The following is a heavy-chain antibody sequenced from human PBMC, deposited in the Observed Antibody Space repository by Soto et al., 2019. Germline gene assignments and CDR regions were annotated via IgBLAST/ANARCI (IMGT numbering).Heavy chain of an antibody. J-gene: IGHJ6*02. CDR2: IYYTGST. V-gene: IGHV4-30-4*01. CDR1: GGSINNYEYY. D-gene: IGHD4-17*01. Sequence: SETLSLTCSVSGGSINNYEYYWTWIRQPPGEGLEWIGHIYYTGSTSYNPSLKSRVTISLDTSKNQFSLKVNSVSAADTAVYYCARDTVTNYYYHYGMDVWGQGTTVTVSS. CDR3: ARDTVTNYYYHYGMDV.